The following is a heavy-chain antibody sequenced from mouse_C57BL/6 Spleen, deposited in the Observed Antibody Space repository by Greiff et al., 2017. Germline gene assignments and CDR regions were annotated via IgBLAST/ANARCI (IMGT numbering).Heavy chain of an antibody. V-gene: IGHV1-59*01. CDR2: IDPSDSYT. CDR3: ASPLYGSSSAWFAY. D-gene: IGHD1-1*01. CDR1: GYTFTSYW. J-gene: IGHJ3*01. Sequence: VQLQQPGAELVRPGTSVKLSCKASGYTFTSYWMHWVKQRPGQGLEWIGVIDPSDSYTNYNQKFKGKATLTVDTSSSTAHMQLSSLTSEDSAVYYCASPLYGSSSAWFAYWGQGTLVTVSA.